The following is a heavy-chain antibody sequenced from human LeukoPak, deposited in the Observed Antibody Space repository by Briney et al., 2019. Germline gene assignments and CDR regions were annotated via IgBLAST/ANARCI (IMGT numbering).Heavy chain of an antibody. CDR1: GFTFSSYS. Sequence: GGSLRLSCAASGFTFSSYSMNWVRQAPGKGLEWVSSISSSSSYIYYADSVKGRFTISRDNAKNSLYLQMNSLRAENTAVYYCASDRDGYNLTPGAFDIWGQGTKVTVSS. V-gene: IGHV3-21*01. J-gene: IGHJ3*02. CDR2: ISSSSSYI. CDR3: ASDRDGYNLTPGAFDI. D-gene: IGHD5-24*01.